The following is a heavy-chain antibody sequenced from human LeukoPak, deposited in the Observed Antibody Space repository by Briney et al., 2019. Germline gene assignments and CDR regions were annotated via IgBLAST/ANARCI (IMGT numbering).Heavy chain of an antibody. Sequence: GESLKISCKGSGYSFTTHWIGWVRQMPGKGLELMGIIYPGGSDTRYSPSFQGQVTISADKSISAASLQWSSLKASDTAMYYCARRLMYYYDTSGYDVAFDIWGQGTMVTVSS. CDR2: IYPGGSDT. CDR3: ARRLMYYYDTSGYDVAFDI. J-gene: IGHJ3*02. CDR1: GYSFTTHW. D-gene: IGHD3-22*01. V-gene: IGHV5-51*01.